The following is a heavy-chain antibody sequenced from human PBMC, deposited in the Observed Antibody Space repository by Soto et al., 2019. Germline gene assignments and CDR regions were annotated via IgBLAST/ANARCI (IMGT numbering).Heavy chain of an antibody. CDR2: VYNDGSA. J-gene: IGHJ6*02. CDR1: GVSISSGNW. CDR3: ARGTPKGKWKYGMDV. V-gene: IGHV4-4*02. Sequence: SETLSLTCDVSGVSISSGNWWSWVRQPPGKGLEWIAEVYNDGSANYHPSLESRATISVDRSKNQFSLRLSTVTAADTGKYYCARGTPKGKWKYGMDVWGQGTTVTVSS. D-gene: IGHD1-1*01.